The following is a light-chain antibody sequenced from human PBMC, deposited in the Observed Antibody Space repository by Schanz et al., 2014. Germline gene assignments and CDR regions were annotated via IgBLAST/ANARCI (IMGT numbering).Light chain of an antibody. Sequence: IQLTQSPSPLSASVGDSVTITCRASQGIGSYLAWYQQKPGKAPKSLIYSASTLQSGVPSRFSGSGSGTDFTLTISSLQPEDFAVYYCQQYNNWPPWTFGQGTKVEIK. CDR2: SAS. CDR1: QGIGSY. CDR3: QQYNNWPPWT. J-gene: IGKJ1*01. V-gene: IGKV1-9*01.